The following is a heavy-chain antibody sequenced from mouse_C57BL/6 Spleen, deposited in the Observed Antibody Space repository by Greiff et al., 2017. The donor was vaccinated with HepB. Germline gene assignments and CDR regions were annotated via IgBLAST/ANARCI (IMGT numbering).Heavy chain of an antibody. CDR1: GFTFSSYT. CDR3: ARTYYYGSSYGGVPWFAY. Sequence: EVKVVESGGGLVKPGGSLKFSCAASGFTFSSYTMSWVRQTPEKRLEWVATISGGGGNTYYPDSVKGRFTISRDNAKNTLYLQMSSLRSEDTALYYCARTYYYGSSYGGVPWFAYWGQGTLVTVSA. CDR2: ISGGGGNT. D-gene: IGHD1-1*01. V-gene: IGHV5-9*01. J-gene: IGHJ3*01.